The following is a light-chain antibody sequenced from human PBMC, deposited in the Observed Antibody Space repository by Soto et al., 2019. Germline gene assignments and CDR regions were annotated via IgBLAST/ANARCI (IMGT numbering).Light chain of an antibody. CDR3: QSYDSSLSGDVV. CDR2: GNS. J-gene: IGLJ2*01. V-gene: IGLV1-40*01. Sequence: QAVVTQRPSVSGAPGQRVTISCTGSSSNIGAGYDVHWYQQLPGTAPKLLIYGNSNRPSGVPDRFSGSKSGTSASLAITGLQAEDEADYYCQSYDSSLSGDVVFGGGTKLTVL. CDR1: SSNIGAGYD.